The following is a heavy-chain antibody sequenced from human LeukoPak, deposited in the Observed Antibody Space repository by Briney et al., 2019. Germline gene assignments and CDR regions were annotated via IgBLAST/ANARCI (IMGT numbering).Heavy chain of an antibody. CDR2: INHSGST. CDR1: GGSFSGYY. D-gene: IGHD3-9*01. Sequence: SETLSLTCAVYGGSFSGYYWSWIRQPPGKGLEWIGEINHSGSTNYNPSLKSRVTISVDTSKDQFSLKLNSVTAADTAVYYCARHCDILTGYSAYPFDIWGQGTMVSVSS. CDR3: ARHCDILTGYSAYPFDI. V-gene: IGHV4-34*01. J-gene: IGHJ3*02.